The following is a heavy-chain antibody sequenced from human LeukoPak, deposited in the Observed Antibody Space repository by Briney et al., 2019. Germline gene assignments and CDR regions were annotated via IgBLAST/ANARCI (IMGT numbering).Heavy chain of an antibody. CDR1: GFSFSTYS. V-gene: IGHV3-48*04. J-gene: IGHJ4*02. Sequence: PGGSLRLSCTASGFSFSTYSMNWVRQAPGKGLEWVSYIFGSSSNIYYADSVKGRFTISRDNAKNSLYLQMDSLRAEDTAVYYCATDSPETAAFDYWGQGTLVTVSS. CDR2: IFGSSSNI. CDR3: ATDSPETAAFDY. D-gene: IGHD2-21*02.